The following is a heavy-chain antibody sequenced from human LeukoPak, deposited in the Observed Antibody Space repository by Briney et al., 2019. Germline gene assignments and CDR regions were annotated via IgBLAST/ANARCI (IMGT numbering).Heavy chain of an antibody. CDR3: ARGPQWRGDYYYMDV. V-gene: IGHV1-8*01. CDR2: MNPNSGNK. D-gene: IGHD6-19*01. Sequence: ASVKVSCKASGYSFTNFDINWVRQATGQGLEWMGWMNPNSGNKGYAQKFQGRVTMTMNTSITTAYMELSSLRSEDTAVYYCARGPQWRGDYYYMDVWGRGTTATVSS. J-gene: IGHJ6*03. CDR1: GYSFTNFD.